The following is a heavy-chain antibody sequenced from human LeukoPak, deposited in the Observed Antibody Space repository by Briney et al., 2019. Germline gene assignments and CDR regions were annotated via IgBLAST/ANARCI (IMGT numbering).Heavy chain of an antibody. CDR1: GFTFSSYA. Sequence: PGGSLRLSCAASGFTFSSYAMSWVRQVPGKGLEWVSFISTSSSYIYYADSLKGRFTISRDNAKNSLYLQMNSLRAEDTAVYYCAKGDGSTFDQWGQGTLVTVSS. CDR3: AKGDGSTFDQ. CDR2: ISTSSSYI. V-gene: IGHV3-21*04. D-gene: IGHD3-10*01. J-gene: IGHJ4*02.